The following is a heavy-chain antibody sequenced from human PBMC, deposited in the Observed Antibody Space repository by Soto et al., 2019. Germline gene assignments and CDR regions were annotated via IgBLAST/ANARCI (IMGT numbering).Heavy chain of an antibody. CDR3: ARGGGRYSYGKYYYGKDV. Sequence: SETLSLTCAVYGGSFSGYYWSWIRQPPGKGLEWIGEINHSGSTNYNPSLKSRVTISVDTSKNQFSLKLSSVTAADTAVYYCARGGGRYSYGKYYYGKDVWGQGTTVTGSS. CDR2: INHSGST. V-gene: IGHV4-34*01. CDR1: GGSFSGYY. J-gene: IGHJ6*02. D-gene: IGHD5-18*01.